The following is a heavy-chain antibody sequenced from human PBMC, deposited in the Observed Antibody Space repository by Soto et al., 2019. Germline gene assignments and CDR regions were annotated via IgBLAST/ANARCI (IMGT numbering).Heavy chain of an antibody. CDR2: MNLNSGNT. CDR1: GYTFTSYD. Sequence: QVQLVQSGAEVKKPGASVKVSCKASGYTFTSYDINWVRQATGQGLEWMGWMNLNSGNTAYAQKFQGRVTMTSNTSISTAYMELSSLSSEETAVYYCAREHREGCGNWGQGTLVTVSS. CDR3: AREHREGCGN. V-gene: IGHV1-8*01. J-gene: IGHJ4*02. D-gene: IGHD1-26*01.